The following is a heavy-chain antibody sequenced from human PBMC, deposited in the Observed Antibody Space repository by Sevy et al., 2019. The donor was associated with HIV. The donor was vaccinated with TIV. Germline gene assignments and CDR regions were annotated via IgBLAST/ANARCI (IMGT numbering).Heavy chain of an antibody. CDR3: AKEHLAVARYYGMDV. V-gene: IGHV3-30*18. CDR1: GFTFSSYG. Sequence: GGSLRLSCAASGFTFSSYGMHWVRQAPGKGLEWVAVISYDGSNKYYADSVKGRFTISRDKSKNTLYLQMNSLRAEDTAVYYCAKEHLAVARYYGMDVWGQGTTVTVSS. D-gene: IGHD6-19*01. J-gene: IGHJ6*02. CDR2: ISYDGSNK.